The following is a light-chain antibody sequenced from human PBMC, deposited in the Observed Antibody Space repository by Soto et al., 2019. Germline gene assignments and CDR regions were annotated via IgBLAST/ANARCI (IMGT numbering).Light chain of an antibody. V-gene: IGKV1-5*03. CDR1: QSISSG. CDR2: KAS. J-gene: IGKJ1*01. Sequence: DIQMTQSPSSLSASVGDRGTITCRASQSISSGVAWYWQKPGKVPKLLIYKASSLDGGVPSRFRGSGSGTEFTLNTSSLQSDDFAIYSCQQYNTYWTFGEGTKVDIK. CDR3: QQYNTYWT.